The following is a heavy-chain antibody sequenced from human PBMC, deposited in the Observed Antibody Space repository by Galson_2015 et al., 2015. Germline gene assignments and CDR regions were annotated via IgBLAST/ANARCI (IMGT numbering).Heavy chain of an antibody. Sequence: SVKVSCKASGYTFSNFGINWVRQAPGQGLEWMGWINTYNGNTNYEQKFQGRVTMTTDTSTSTVYMEMTSLRTDDAAVFYCVRQSYIRGNYRSDDALDIWGQGTMVTVSS. CDR1: GYTFSNFG. CDR3: VRQSYIRGNYRSDDALDI. D-gene: IGHD3-16*02. J-gene: IGHJ3*02. V-gene: IGHV1-18*01. CDR2: INTYNGNT.